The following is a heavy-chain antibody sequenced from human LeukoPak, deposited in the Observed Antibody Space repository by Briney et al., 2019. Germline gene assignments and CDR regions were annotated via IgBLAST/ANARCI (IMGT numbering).Heavy chain of an antibody. CDR1: GFKFNSYA. J-gene: IGHJ3*02. V-gene: IGHV3-23*01. CDR2: ISGSGGST. D-gene: IGHD1-26*01. CDR3: ARGGSYLSAFDI. Sequence: GGSLRLSCAASGFKFNSYAMSWVRQAPGKGLEWVSTISGSGGSTYYADSLKGRFTISRDNSKNTLYVQMNSLRPEDTAVYYCARGGSYLSAFDIWGQGTMTVSS.